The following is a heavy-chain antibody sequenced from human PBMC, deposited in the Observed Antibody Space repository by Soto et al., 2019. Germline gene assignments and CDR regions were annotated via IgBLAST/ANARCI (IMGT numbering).Heavy chain of an antibody. V-gene: IGHV1-69*12. D-gene: IGHD6-13*01. Sequence: QVQLVQSGAEVKKPGSSVKVSCKASGGTFSSYAISWVRQAPGQGLEWMGGIIPIFGTANYAQKFQGRVTSTADESTSTAYMELSSLRSEDTAVYYCARGEHSSSWDYYYYYGMDVWGQGTTVTVSS. J-gene: IGHJ6*02. CDR2: IIPIFGTA. CDR1: GGTFSSYA. CDR3: ARGEHSSSWDYYYYYGMDV.